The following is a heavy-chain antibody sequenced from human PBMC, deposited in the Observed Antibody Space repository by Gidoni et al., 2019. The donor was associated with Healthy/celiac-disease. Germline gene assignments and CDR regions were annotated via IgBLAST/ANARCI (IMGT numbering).Heavy chain of an antibody. Sequence: EVQLVESGGGLVQPGRSLRLSCTASGFTFGDYAMSWFRQAPGKGLEWVGFIRSKAYGGTTEYAASVKGRFTISRDDSKSIAYLQMNSLKTEDTAVYYCTSLTIFGVVTPDYWGQGTLVTVSS. V-gene: IGHV3-49*03. J-gene: IGHJ4*02. CDR2: IRSKAYGGTT. D-gene: IGHD3-3*01. CDR1: GFTFGDYA. CDR3: TSLTIFGVVTPDY.